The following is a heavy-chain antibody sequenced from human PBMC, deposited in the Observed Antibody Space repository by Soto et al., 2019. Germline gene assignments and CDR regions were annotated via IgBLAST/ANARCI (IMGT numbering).Heavy chain of an antibody. Sequence: QVQLVQSGAEVKKPGASVKVSCKASGYTFTSYAMHWVRQAPGQRLEWMGWINAGNGNTKYSQKFQGRVTITRDTSASTAYMELSSLRSEDTAVYYCAPFGFHNDAFDIWGQGTMVTVSS. CDR2: INAGNGNT. CDR3: APFGFHNDAFDI. V-gene: IGHV1-3*01. J-gene: IGHJ3*02. CDR1: GYTFTSYA. D-gene: IGHD3-10*01.